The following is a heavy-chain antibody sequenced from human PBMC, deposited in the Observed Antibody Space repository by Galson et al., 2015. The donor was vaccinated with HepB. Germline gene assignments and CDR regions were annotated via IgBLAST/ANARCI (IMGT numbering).Heavy chain of an antibody. CDR3: ARDYSEEATMEPGFDY. CDR2: IKQDGSEK. J-gene: IGHJ4*02. CDR1: GFTFSSYW. V-gene: IGHV3-7*03. D-gene: IGHD5-12*01. Sequence: SLRLSCAASGFTFSSYWMSWVRQAPGKGLEWVANIKQDGSEKYYVDSVKGRFTISRDNDKNSLYLQMNSLRAEDTAVYYCARDYSEEATMEPGFDYWGQGTLVTVSS.